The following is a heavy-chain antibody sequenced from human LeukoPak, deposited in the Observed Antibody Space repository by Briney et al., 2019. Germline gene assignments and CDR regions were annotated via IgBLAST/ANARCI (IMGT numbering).Heavy chain of an antibody. Sequence: GGSLRLSCAASGFTFSSYGMSWVRQAPGKGLEWVSAISGSGGSTYYADSVKGRFTISRDNSKNTLYLQMNSLRAEDTAVYYCAKDGMGGGYNYWGQGTLVTVSS. CDR1: GFTFSSYG. V-gene: IGHV3-23*01. CDR3: AKDGMGGGYNY. CDR2: ISGSGGST. J-gene: IGHJ4*02. D-gene: IGHD1-26*01.